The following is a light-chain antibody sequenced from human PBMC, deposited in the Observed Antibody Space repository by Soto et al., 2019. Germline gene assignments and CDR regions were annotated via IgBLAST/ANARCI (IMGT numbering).Light chain of an antibody. J-gene: IGKJ1*01. CDR3: QQYDSSPRT. CDR1: QSVSSN. Sequence: EIVMTQSPATLSVSPGARATLSCRASQSVSSNLAWYQQKPGQAPRLLISGASSRAADIPDRFSGSGSGTDFTLTINRLEPEDFAVYYCQQYDSSPRTFGQGTKVDIK. V-gene: IGKV3-20*01. CDR2: GAS.